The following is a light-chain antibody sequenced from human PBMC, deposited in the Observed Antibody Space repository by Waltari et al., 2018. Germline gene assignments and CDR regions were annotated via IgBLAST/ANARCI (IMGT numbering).Light chain of an antibody. Sequence: EIVLTQSPGTLSLSPGERATLSCRASRSVSRSLAWYQQKPSQAPRLLNYDASSRATGIPDRFSGSASGTDFSLTISRLEPEDFAVYYCQKYVSLPATFGQGTKVEIK. CDR1: RSVSRS. CDR2: DAS. J-gene: IGKJ1*01. V-gene: IGKV3-20*01. CDR3: QKYVSLPAT.